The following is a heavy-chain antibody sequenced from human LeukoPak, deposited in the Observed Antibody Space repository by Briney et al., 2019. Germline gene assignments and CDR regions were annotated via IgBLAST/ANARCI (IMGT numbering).Heavy chain of an antibody. D-gene: IGHD2-15*01. V-gene: IGHV3-23*01. J-gene: IGHJ6*03. CDR2: ISASGGTT. Sequence: PGGSLRLSCAASGFTFSSYRMNWVRQAPGKGLEWVSAISASGGTTYYADSVKGHFTISRDNSKNTLYLQMNSLRAEDTAVYYCAKNGDRGAYCSGGSCYPYYYYYMDVWGKGTTVTISS. CDR3: AKNGDRGAYCSGGSCYPYYYYYMDV. CDR1: GFTFSSYR.